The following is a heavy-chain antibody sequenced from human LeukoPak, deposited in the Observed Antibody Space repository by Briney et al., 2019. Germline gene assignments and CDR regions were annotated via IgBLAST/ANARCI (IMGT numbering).Heavy chain of an antibody. V-gene: IGHV1-2*02. D-gene: IGHD3-3*01. CDR1: GYTFTGYY. CDR3: ARDYDFWSGYFDFDC. Sequence: ASVKVSCKASGYTFTGYYMHWVRQAPGQGLEWMGWINPNSGGTNYAQKFQGRVTMTRDTSISTAYMELSRLRSDATAVYLCARDYDFWSGYFDFDCWGTGALVS. CDR2: INPNSGGT. J-gene: IGHJ4*02.